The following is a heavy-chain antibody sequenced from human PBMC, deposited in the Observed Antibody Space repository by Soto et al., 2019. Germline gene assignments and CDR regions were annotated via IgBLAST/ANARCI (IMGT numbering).Heavy chain of an antibody. V-gene: IGHV1-18*04. CDR1: GSTFTRYG. CDR2: ISAYNGNT. Sequence: ASEPGSFTASGSTFTRYGISLVRQAPGQGLEWMGWISAYNGNTNYAQKLQGRVTMTTDTSTSTAYMELRSLRSDDTAVYYCASDGVVGYSYLFDYWGQGTLVT. CDR3: ASDGVVGYSYLFDY. J-gene: IGHJ4*02. D-gene: IGHD5-18*01.